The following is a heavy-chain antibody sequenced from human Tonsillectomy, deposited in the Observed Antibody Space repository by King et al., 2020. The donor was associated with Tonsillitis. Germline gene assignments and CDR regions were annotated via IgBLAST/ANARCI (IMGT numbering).Heavy chain of an antibody. CDR3: ARSGSYYVDAFDI. V-gene: IGHV3-11*06. Sequence: VQLVESGGGLVKPGGSLRLSCAASVFTFSDHYMSWIRQAPGKGLEGVSYISSRSTYTTYADSVKGRFTISRDNAKNSLYLQMNSLRAEDTAVYYCARSGSYYVDAFDIWGQGTMVTVSS. D-gene: IGHD1-26*01. CDR1: VFTFSDHY. J-gene: IGHJ3*02. CDR2: ISSRSTYT.